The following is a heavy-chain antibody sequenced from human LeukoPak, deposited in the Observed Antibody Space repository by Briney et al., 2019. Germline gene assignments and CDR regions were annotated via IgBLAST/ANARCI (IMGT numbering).Heavy chain of an antibody. V-gene: IGHV3-43*02. CDR1: GFTFDDYA. D-gene: IGHD5-18*01. CDR3: AKGWQLWYCFDY. J-gene: IGHJ4*02. Sequence: GGSLRLSCAASGFTFDDYAMHWVRQAPGKGLEWVSLISGDGASTYYADSVEGRFTISRDNSKNSLYLQMNSLRTEDTALYYCAKGWQLWYCFDYWGQGTLVTVSS. CDR2: ISGDGAST.